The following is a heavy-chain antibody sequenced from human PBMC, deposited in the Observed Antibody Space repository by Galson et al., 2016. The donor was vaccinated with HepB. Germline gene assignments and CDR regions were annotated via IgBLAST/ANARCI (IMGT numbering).Heavy chain of an antibody. J-gene: IGHJ4*02. Sequence: SEPLSLTCTVSNASVSRDYWTWIRQHQGKGLEWHSNIFSFGTTNYNPSLRSRVSMSVDTANHQFSLRLTSVTAAYTAIYYCAGGSISGTLEYWGQGTVVTVSS. CDR3: AGGSISGTLEY. CDR1: NASVSRDY. D-gene: IGHD1-1*01. CDR2: IFSFGTT. V-gene: IGHV4-59*02.